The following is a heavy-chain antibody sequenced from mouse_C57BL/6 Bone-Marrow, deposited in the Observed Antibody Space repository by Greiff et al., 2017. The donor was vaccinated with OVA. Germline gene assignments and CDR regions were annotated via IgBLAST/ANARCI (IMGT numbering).Heavy chain of an antibody. J-gene: IGHJ1*03. CDR2: IRSKSNNYAT. D-gene: IGHD2-1*01. CDR1: GFSFNTYA. V-gene: IGHV10-1*01. Sequence: EVQVVESGGGLVQPKGSLKLSCAASGFSFNTYAMNWVRQAPGKGLEWVARIRSKSNNYATYYADSVKDRFTISRDDSESMLYLQMNNLKTEDTAMYYCVRIYGTWYFDVWGTGTTVTVSS. CDR3: VRIYGTWYFDV.